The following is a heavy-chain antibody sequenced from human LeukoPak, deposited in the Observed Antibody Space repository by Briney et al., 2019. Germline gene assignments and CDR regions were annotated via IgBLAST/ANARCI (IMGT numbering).Heavy chain of an antibody. CDR1: GGSFIGDD. CDR3: ASLARGGNWFDP. D-gene: IGHD6-6*01. CDR2: INHSGGT. J-gene: IGHJ5*02. Sequence: QPSETLSLTCAVYGGSFIGDDWTWIRQPPGKGLEWIGEINHSGGTNYNPSLKSRVTISVDTSKNQFSLKLSSVTAANTAVYYCASLARGGNWFDPWGQGTLVTVSS. V-gene: IGHV4-34*01.